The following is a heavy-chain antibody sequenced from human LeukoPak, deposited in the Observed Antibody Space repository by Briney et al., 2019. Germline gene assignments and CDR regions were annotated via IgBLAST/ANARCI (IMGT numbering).Heavy chain of an antibody. CDR2: INHSGST. CDR3: ARGYCSGGSCYSLHYYYYMDV. CDR1: GGSFSGYY. J-gene: IGHJ6*03. Sequence: PSETLSLTCAVYGGSFSGYYWSWIRQPPGKGLEWIGEINHSGSTNYNPSLKSRVTISVDTSKNQFSLKLNSVTAADTAVYYCARGYCSGGSCYSLHYYYYMDVWGNGTTVTVSS. D-gene: IGHD2-15*01. V-gene: IGHV4-34*01.